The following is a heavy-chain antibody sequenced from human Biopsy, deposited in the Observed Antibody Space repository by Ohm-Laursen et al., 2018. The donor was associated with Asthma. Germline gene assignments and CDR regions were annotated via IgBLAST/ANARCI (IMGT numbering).Heavy chain of an antibody. CDR3: ARAVDYSHYYGIDV. V-gene: IGHV1-18*01. D-gene: IGHD3-10*01. CDR1: GYTFNSAG. J-gene: IGHJ6*02. CDR2: ISVYNGNT. Sequence: ASVKVSCKTSGYTFNSAGITWVRQAPGQGLEWMGWISVYNGNTKVAQKLQDRVTMITDTSTSTACMELRSLRSDDTAVYFCARAVDYSHYYGIDVWGQGTTVAVS.